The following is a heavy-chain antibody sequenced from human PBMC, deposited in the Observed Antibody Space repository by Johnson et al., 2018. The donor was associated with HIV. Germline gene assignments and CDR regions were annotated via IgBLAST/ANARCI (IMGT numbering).Heavy chain of an antibody. CDR2: ISWNGGTT. Sequence: VQLVESGGGVVQPGRSLRLSCAASGFTFSSYAMNWVRQAPGKGLEWVSDISWNGGTTGYADSVKGRFTISRDNSKNTLYLQMNSLRAEDTAVYYCAKDRIAVAGNDAFDIWGQGTMVTVSS. J-gene: IGHJ3*02. D-gene: IGHD6-19*01. CDR3: AKDRIAVAGNDAFDI. CDR1: GFTFSSYA. V-gene: IGHV3-23*04.